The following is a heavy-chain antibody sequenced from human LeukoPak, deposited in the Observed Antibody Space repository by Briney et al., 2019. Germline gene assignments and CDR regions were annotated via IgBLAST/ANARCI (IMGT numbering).Heavy chain of an antibody. CDR2: IYTSGST. CDR3: ARAPPHYDSSGYYSSDAFDI. V-gene: IGHV4-4*07. Sequence: SETLSLTCTVSGGSISSYYWSWLRQPAGKGLEWIGRIYTSGSTNYNPSLKSRGTMSVDTSKNNFSLKLSSVTAADTAVYYCARAPPHYDSSGYYSSDAFDIWGQGTMVTVSS. J-gene: IGHJ3*02. CDR1: GGSISSYY. D-gene: IGHD3-22*01.